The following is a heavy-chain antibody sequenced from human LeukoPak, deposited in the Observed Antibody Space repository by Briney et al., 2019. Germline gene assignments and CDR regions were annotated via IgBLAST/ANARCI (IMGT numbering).Heavy chain of an antibody. J-gene: IGHJ3*02. CDR3: AREGSEAFDI. CDR1: GGTFSSYA. V-gene: IGHV1-69*13. CDR2: IIPIFGTA. D-gene: IGHD3-10*01. Sequence: SVKVSCKASGGTFSSYAISWVRQAPGQGLEWMGGIIPIFGTANYAQKFQGRVTITADESTSTAHMELSSLRSEDTAVYYCAREGSEAFDIWGQGTMVTVSS.